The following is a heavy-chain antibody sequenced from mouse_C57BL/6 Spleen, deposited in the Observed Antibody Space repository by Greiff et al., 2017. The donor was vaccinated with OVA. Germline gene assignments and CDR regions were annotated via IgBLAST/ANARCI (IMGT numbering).Heavy chain of an antibody. V-gene: IGHV1-72*01. Sequence: QVQLKQPGAELVKPGASVKLSCTASGYTFTSYWMHWVKQRPGRGLEWIGRIDPNSGGTNYNEKFKSKATLTVDTPSSTAYMQLRSLTSDGSAVYYCARSWGFGSYCGYFDVWGTGTTVTVSS. J-gene: IGHJ1*03. CDR2: IDPNSGGT. CDR3: ARSWGFGSYCGYFDV. D-gene: IGHD2-12*01. CDR1: GYTFTSYW.